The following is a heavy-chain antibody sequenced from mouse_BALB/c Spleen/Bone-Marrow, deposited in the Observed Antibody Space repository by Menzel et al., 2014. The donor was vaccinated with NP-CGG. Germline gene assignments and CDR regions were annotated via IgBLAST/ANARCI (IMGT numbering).Heavy chain of an antibody. CDR1: GYTFTSYW. CDR3: ARGRDYDVFSY. D-gene: IGHD2-4*01. CDR2: IDPYDSET. V-gene: IGHV1-52*01. J-gene: IGHJ3*01. Sequence: VQLQQSGAELVRPGTSVKLSCKASGYTFTSYWMNWVKQRPEQGLEWIGRIDPYDSETHYNQKFKDKAILTVDKSFSTAYMQLSSLTSEDSAVYYCARGRDYDVFSYWGQGTLVTVSA.